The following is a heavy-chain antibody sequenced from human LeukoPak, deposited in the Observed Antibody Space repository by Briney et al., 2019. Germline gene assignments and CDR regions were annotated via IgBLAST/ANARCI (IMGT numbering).Heavy chain of an antibody. CDR3: VRQGNYYDSSGYYGMDV. V-gene: IGHV3-74*01. CDR1: GFTFSSYW. Sequence: GGSLRLSCAASGFTFSSYWMHWVRHAPGKGLVWVSRINSDGSSTSYADSVKGRFTISRDNAKNTLYLQMNSLRAEDTAVYYCVRQGNYYDSSGYYGMDVWGQGTTVTVSS. CDR2: INSDGSST. D-gene: IGHD3-22*01. J-gene: IGHJ6*02.